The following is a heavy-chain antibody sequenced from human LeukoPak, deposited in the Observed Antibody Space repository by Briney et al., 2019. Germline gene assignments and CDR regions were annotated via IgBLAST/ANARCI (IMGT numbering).Heavy chain of an antibody. D-gene: IGHD6-13*01. J-gene: IGHJ4*02. Sequence: PGGSLRLTCAVSGFTFSRYWMSRVRQAPGKGLEWVANINHDGSVNYYVDSVKGRFTISRDNAKNSLYLQMNSLRVEDTAVYFCARDESYSSDYWGQGTLVTVSS. CDR3: ARDESYSSDY. CDR1: GFTFSRYW. V-gene: IGHV3-7*05. CDR2: INHDGSVN.